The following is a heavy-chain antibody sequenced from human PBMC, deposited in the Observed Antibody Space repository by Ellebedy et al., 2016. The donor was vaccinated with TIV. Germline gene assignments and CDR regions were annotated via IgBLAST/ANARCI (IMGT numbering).Heavy chain of an antibody. CDR1: GYTFTTYA. D-gene: IGHD4-17*01. CDR3: ARPDYGDGEVLSGWLDP. CDR2: INTGKGNT. J-gene: IGHJ5*02. Sequence: AASVKVSCKTSGYTFTTYAIHWARQAPGQSLEWMGWINTGKGNTKYSEKFQGRVTLTRDTSASTAYMELSSLRSEDTAVYYCARPDYGDGEVLSGWLDPWGQGTLVTVSS. V-gene: IGHV1-3*04.